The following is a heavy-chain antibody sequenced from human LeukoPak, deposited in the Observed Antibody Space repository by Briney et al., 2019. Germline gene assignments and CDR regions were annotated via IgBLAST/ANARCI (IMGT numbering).Heavy chain of an antibody. CDR1: GGSISSHY. Sequence: SETLSLTCTVSGGSISSHYWSWIRQPPGKGLEWIGYIYYRGSTNYNPSLKSRVTISVDTSKNQFSLKLSSATAADTAVYYCARVRSGYYVGYYYYYMDVWGKGTTVTVSS. V-gene: IGHV4-59*11. CDR2: IYYRGST. J-gene: IGHJ6*03. D-gene: IGHD3-3*01. CDR3: ARVRSGYYVGYYYYYMDV.